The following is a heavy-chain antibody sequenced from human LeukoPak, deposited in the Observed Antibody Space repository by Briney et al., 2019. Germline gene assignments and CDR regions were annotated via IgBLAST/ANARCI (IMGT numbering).Heavy chain of an antibody. J-gene: IGHJ3*02. CDR1: GGSISSYY. D-gene: IGHD6-6*01. CDR2: IPYSGAT. V-gene: IGHV4-59*01. Sequence: SETLSLTCTVSGGSISSYYWSWIRQPPAKGLVWIGYIPYSGATKYNPSLRSRVTTSVDTSKKPCSLKLNAVAAADTAVYYCAGDRGGISSSFDIWGQGTMVTVSS. CDR3: AGDRGGISSSFDI.